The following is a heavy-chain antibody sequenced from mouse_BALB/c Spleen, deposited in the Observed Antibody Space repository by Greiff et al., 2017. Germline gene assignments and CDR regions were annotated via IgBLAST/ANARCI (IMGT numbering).Heavy chain of an antibody. Sequence: QVQLKQSGSDLRSPGSSVKLSCKAFDSEVFPIAYMCWVRQKPGHGFVWIGDILPSIGRSIYGEKFEVKATLDADTVSTTAYLELNSLTSEDSAIYYCARGSIDDGSPWFAYWGQGTLVTVSA. V-gene: IGHV15-2*02. CDR3: ARGSIDDGSPWFAY. J-gene: IGHJ3*01. D-gene: IGHD1-1*01. CDR1: DSEVFPIAY. CDR2: ILPSIGRS.